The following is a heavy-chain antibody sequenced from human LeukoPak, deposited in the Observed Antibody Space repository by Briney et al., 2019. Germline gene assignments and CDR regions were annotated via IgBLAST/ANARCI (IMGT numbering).Heavy chain of an antibody. J-gene: IGHJ4*02. CDR3: AKNPYGSGSSSYYFDY. Sequence: GGSLRLSCEASGFTFGSFAMSWVRQAPGKGLEWVSTINDDGRKTFLADSLKGRFTFSRDNSKNTLYLQMNSLRAEDTAVYFCAKNPYGSGSSSYYFDYWGQGALVTVSS. CDR1: GFTFGSFA. CDR2: INDDGRKT. D-gene: IGHD3-10*01. V-gene: IGHV3-23*01.